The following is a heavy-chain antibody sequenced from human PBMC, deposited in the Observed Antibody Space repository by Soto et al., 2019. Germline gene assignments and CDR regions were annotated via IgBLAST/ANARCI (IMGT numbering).Heavy chain of an antibody. V-gene: IGHV1-69*12. D-gene: IGHD3-16*01. CDR1: GGTFSSYA. Sequence: QVQLVQSGAEVKKPGSSVKVSCKASGGTFSSYAISWVRQAPGQGLEWMGGIIPIFGTANYAQKFQGRVTITADESTSTAYMELSSLRSEDTAVYYCARATRLGYYCYYGMDVWGQGTTVTVSS. CDR3: ARATRLGYYCYYGMDV. J-gene: IGHJ6*02. CDR2: IIPIFGTA.